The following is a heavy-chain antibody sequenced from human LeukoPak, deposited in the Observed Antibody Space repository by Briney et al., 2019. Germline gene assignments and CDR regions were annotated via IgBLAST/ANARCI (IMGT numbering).Heavy chain of an antibody. CDR2: INNDGTAT. D-gene: IGHD1-14*01. CDR1: GFTFNCFW. J-gene: IGHJ5*02. V-gene: IGHV3-74*01. CDR3: VKEITPQVAHAIDP. Sequence: PGGSLRLSCAASGFTFNCFWMHWVRQVPGKGLVWVSGINNDGTATYYADSVKGRFTISRDNSKNTLYLQMNTLRAEDTAIYYCVKEITPQVAHAIDPWGQGTLVTVSS.